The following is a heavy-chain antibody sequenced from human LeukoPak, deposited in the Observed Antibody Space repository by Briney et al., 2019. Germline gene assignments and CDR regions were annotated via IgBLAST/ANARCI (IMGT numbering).Heavy chain of an antibody. J-gene: IGHJ4*02. CDR1: GGSISTYY. Sequence: PSETLSLTCTVSGGSISTYYWSWIRQPAGKGLEWIGRIYTTGSTNYNPSLNSRVTMSVDTSKNQFSLRLSSVTAADTAVYYCARGQWLDKFDYWGQGTLVTVSS. CDR2: IYTTGST. CDR3: ARGQWLDKFDY. V-gene: IGHV4-4*07. D-gene: IGHD6-19*01.